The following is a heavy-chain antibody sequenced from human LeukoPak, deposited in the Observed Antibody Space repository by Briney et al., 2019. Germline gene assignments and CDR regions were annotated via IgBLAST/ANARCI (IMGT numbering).Heavy chain of an antibody. CDR3: ARDRSRDGYNKFDY. Sequence: SVKVSCKASGYTFTGYYIHWVRQAPGQGLEWMGGIIPIFGTANYAQKFQGRVTITADESTSTAYMELSSLRSEDTAVYYCARDRSRDGYNKFDYWGQGTLVTVSS. V-gene: IGHV1-69*13. D-gene: IGHD5-24*01. J-gene: IGHJ4*02. CDR2: IIPIFGTA. CDR1: GYTFTGYY.